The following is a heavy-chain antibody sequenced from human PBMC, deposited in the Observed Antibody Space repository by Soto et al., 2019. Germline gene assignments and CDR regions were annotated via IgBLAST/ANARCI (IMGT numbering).Heavy chain of an antibody. CDR1: GYTFTTYA. CDR2: INAGNGKT. D-gene: IGHD2-2*02. V-gene: IGHV1-3*01. J-gene: IGHJ4*02. CDR3: ARAGDDCSTTNCYIIDY. Sequence: QVQLVQSGVEVKKPGASVKVSCKAYGYTFTTYAMHWVRQAPGQRLEWMGWINAGNGKTKYSQKFKGRVTITRDTSATTAYMELSSLRSEDTAVYYCARAGDDCSTTNCYIIDYWGQGPLVTVSS.